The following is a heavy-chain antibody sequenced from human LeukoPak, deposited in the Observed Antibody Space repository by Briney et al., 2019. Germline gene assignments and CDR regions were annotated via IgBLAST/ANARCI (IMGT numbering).Heavy chain of an antibody. V-gene: IGHV3-30*02. CDR1: GFTFISYG. J-gene: IGHJ4*02. D-gene: IGHD2-21*02. CDR3: ASAYCGGDCYPHFDY. Sequence: GGSLRLSCAASGFTFISYGMHWVRQAPGKGLEWVAFTRYDGSHKYYADSVKGRFTISRDNSKNTLYLQMNSLRAEDTAVYYCASAYCGGDCYPHFDYWGQGTLVTVSS. CDR2: TRYDGSHK.